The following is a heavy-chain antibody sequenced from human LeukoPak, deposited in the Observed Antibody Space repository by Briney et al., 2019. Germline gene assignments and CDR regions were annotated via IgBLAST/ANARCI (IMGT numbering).Heavy chain of an antibody. CDR2: INPNSGGT. CDR3: XXXXGVDTSMIFFDY. CDR1: GYTFTGYY. D-gene: IGHD3/OR15-3a*01. V-gene: IGHV1-2*02. Sequence: GASVKVSCTASGYTFTGYYMHWVRQAPGQGLEWMGWINPNSGGTNYAQKFQGRVTMTRDTSISTAYMELSRLRSDDTAVYYCXXXXGVDTSMIFFDYWGQGTVVTVSS. J-gene: IGHJ4*02.